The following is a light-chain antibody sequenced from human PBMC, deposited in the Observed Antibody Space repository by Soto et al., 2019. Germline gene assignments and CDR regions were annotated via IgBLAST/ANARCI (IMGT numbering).Light chain of an antibody. J-gene: IGKJ2*01. Sequence: DVVMTQSPLSLPVTLGQPASISCGSSQSLVFSDGNTYLTWFQQRPGQSPRRLIYKVSNGDCGVPDRFSGSGSGTHFTLKINRVEAEDVAVYYCMQGTHWPYTFGQGTNLEIK. CDR2: KVS. CDR1: QSLVFSDGNTY. CDR3: MQGTHWPYT. V-gene: IGKV2-30*01.